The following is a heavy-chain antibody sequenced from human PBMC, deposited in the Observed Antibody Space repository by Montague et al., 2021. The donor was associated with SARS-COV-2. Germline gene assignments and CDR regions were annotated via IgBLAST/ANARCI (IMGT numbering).Heavy chain of an antibody. D-gene: IGHD1-26*01. CDR1: GDSISSSRYF. CDR2: ISVSGST. Sequence: SETLSLTCTVSGDSISSSRYFWGWLRQPPGKGLDWIGSISVSGSTYYNPSLRSRVTISVDTSKNQFSLKLGSVTAADTAVYYCARPDSGRWDCFDYWGQGALVTVS. CDR3: ARPDSGRWDCFDY. V-gene: IGHV4-39*01. J-gene: IGHJ4*02.